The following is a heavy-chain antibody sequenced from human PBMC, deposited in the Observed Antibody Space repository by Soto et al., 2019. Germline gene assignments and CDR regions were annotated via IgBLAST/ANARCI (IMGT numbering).Heavy chain of an antibody. V-gene: IGHV5-51*01. D-gene: IGHD6-19*01. J-gene: IGHJ4*02. CDR2: IYPGDSDT. CDR3: AIPVGSSGWSYFDY. Sequence: GESLKISCKGSGYSFTSYWIGWVRQMPGKGLEWMGIIYPGDSDTRYSPSFQGQVTISADKPISPAYLRGSSRKASDTAMYYWAIPVGSSGWSYFDYWGKGTLVPVPS. CDR1: GYSFTSYW.